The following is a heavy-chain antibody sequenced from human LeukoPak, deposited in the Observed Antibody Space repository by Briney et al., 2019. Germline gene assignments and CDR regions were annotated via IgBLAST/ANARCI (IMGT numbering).Heavy chain of an antibody. CDR3: ARENYDSSGYQTYYFDY. Sequence: GGSLRLSCAASGFTFSSYSMNWVRQAPGKGLKWVSSISSSSSYIYYADSVKGRFTISRDNAKNSLYLQMNSLRAEDTAVYYCARENYDSSGYQTYYFDYWGQGTLVTVSS. D-gene: IGHD3-22*01. CDR2: ISSSSSYI. V-gene: IGHV3-21*01. J-gene: IGHJ4*02. CDR1: GFTFSSYS.